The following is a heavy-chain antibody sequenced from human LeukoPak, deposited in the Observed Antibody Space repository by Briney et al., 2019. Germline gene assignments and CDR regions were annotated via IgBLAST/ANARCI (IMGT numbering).Heavy chain of an antibody. J-gene: IGHJ4*02. CDR2: ISAYNGNT. Sequence: GASVKVSCKASGYTFTSYGISWVRQAPGQGLEWMGLISAYNGNTNYAQKLQGRVTMTTDTSTSTAYMELRSLRSDDTAVYYCARAPRIVFGQQWLVSFDYWGQGTLVTVSS. D-gene: IGHD6-19*01. CDR1: GYTFTSYG. CDR3: ARAPRIVFGQQWLVSFDY. V-gene: IGHV1-18*01.